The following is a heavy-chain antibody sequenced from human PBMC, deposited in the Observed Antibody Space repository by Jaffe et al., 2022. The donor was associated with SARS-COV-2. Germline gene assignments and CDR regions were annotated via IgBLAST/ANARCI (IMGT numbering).Heavy chain of an antibody. CDR2: IKQDGSEK. J-gene: IGHJ6*02. CDR1: GFTFSSYW. CDR3: ARAFGGSWYEYYYYGMDV. V-gene: IGHV3-7*03. D-gene: IGHD6-13*01. Sequence: EVQLVESGGGLVQPGGSLRLSCAASGFTFSSYWMSWVRQAPGKGLEWVANIKQDGSEKYYVDSVKGRFTISRDNAKNSLYLQMNSLRAEDTAVYYCARAFGGSWYEYYYYGMDVWGQGTTVTVSS.